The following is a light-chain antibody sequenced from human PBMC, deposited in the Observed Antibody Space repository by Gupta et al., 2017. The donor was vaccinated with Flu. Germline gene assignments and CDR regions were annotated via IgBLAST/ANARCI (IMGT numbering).Light chain of an antibody. CDR2: VVS. V-gene: IGLV3-21*02. Sequence: TSRINCGGSSIGSKHVYWYQQKPGQDPLLVVQVVSHRPSGIPERFSGANSGNTATLTSARVEDGDEADDDGQLWDSTGLHPHCIFGGGTKITVL. CDR3: QLWDSTGLHPHCI. J-gene: IGLJ2*01. CDR1: SIGSKH.